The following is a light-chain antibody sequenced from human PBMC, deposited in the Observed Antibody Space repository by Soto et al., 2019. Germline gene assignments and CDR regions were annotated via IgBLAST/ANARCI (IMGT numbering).Light chain of an antibody. CDR1: SSNIGSNY. J-gene: IGLJ2*01. CDR2: RAD. CDR3: AAWDDTLSGLV. Sequence: QAVGTQPPSASGAPGQTVTISCSGRSSNIGSNYVYWYQQLPETAPRLLLYRADQRPSGIPDRFSGSKSGTSASLAISGLRSEDEADYYCAAWDDTLSGLVFGGGTKLTVL. V-gene: IGLV1-47*01.